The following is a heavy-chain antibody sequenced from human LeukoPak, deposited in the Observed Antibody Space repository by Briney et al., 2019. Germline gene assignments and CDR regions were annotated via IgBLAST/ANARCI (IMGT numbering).Heavy chain of an antibody. CDR3: ARDTHYGDYGGNYCYYYYMDV. Sequence: ASVKVSCKASGYTFTSYFMHWVRQAPGQGLEWMGVINTNCGSTSYAQKFQGRVTMTRDMSTSTVYMDLRSVRSEDTAVYYCARDTHYGDYGGNYCYYYYMDVWGKGTTVTVSS. V-gene: IGHV1-46*01. D-gene: IGHD4-17*01. J-gene: IGHJ6*03. CDR2: INTNCGST. CDR1: GYTFTSYF.